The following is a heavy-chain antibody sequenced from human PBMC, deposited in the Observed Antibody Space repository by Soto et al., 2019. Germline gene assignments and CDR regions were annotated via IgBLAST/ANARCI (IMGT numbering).Heavy chain of an antibody. CDR2: ISSSSGYI. J-gene: IGHJ6*02. CDR1: GFSFSTFS. CDR3: TKASSDRHHMDV. V-gene: IGHV3-21*04. Sequence: GGSLRLSCEASGFSFSTFSMNWVRQAPGKGLEYVSVISSSSGYIYYADSVKGRFTVSRDNARNTLFLQMSGLREEDTALYYCTKASSDRHHMDVWGQGTTVTVSS.